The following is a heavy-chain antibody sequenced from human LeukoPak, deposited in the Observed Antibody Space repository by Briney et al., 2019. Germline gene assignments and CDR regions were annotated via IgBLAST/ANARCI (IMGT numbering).Heavy chain of an antibody. J-gene: IGHJ4*02. CDR3: ARGDIPVDTDY. Sequence: SETLSLTCAVDGGSFSGYYWSWIRQPPGKGLEWIGEINHSGSTNYNPSLKSRVTISVDTSKNQFSMKLSSVTAADTAVYYCARGDIPVDTDYWGQGTLVTVSS. D-gene: IGHD5-18*01. V-gene: IGHV4-34*01. CDR2: INHSGST. CDR1: GGSFSGYY.